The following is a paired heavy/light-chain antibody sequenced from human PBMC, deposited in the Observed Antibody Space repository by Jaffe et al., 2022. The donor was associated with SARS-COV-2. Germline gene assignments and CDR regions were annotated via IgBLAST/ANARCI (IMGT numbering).Light chain of an antibody. CDR2: EVT. CDR3: SSYGGSNNVL. Sequence: QSALTQPPSASGSPGQSVTISCTGTSSDVGGYNYVSWYQQHPGTAPKLMIYEVTKRPSGVPDRFSGSKSGNTASLTVSGLQAEDEADYYCSSYGGSNNVLFGGGTKLTVL. V-gene: IGLV2-8*01. CDR1: SSDVGGYNY. J-gene: IGLJ2*01.
Heavy chain of an antibody. CDR2: VSGSGFST. J-gene: IGHJ3*01. D-gene: IGHD1-26*01. Sequence: EVQLLESGGGLVQPGGSLRLSCAASGFTFSNSAMTWVRQAPGKGLEWVSTVSGSGFSTSYADSVRGRFTISRDNSKNTLYLQMNSLRAEDSAVYYCAKVFFSGGTYFPFDSWGQGTMVTVSS. CDR1: GFTFSNSA. CDR3: AKVFFSGGTYFPFDS. V-gene: IGHV3-23*01.